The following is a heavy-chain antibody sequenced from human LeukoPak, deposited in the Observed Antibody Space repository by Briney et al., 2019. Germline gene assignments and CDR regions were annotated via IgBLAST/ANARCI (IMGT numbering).Heavy chain of an antibody. CDR1: GYTFTGYY. CDR3: ARDREAVPLNT. J-gene: IGHJ5*02. V-gene: IGHV1-69*13. CDR2: IIPIFGTA. D-gene: IGHD6-19*01. Sequence: VKVSCKASGYTFTGYYMHWVRQAPGQGLEWMGGIIPIFGTANYAQKFQGRVTITADESTSTAYMELSSLRSEDTAVYYCARDREAVPLNTWGQGTLVTVSS.